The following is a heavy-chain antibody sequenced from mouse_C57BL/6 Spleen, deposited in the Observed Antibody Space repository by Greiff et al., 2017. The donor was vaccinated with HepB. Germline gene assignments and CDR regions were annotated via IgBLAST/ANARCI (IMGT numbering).Heavy chain of an antibody. D-gene: IGHD2-2*01. CDR2: ISGGGGNT. V-gene: IGHV5-9*01. CDR3: ARQKDYYGYDGYFDY. CDR1: GFTFSSYT. J-gene: IGHJ2*01. Sequence: EVKLMESGGGLVKPGGSLKLSCAASGFTFSSYTMSWVRQTPEKRLEWVATISGGGGNTYYPDSVKGRFTISRDNAKNTLYLQMSSLRSEDTALYYCARQKDYYGYDGYFDYWGQGTTLTVSS.